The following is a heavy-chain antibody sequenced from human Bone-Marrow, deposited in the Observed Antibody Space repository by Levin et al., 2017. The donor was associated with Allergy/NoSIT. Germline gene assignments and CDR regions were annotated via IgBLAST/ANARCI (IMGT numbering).Heavy chain of an antibody. Sequence: GESLKISCAASGFTFSSHTMNWVRHTPGRGLEWVASIGSSGDHTFYADSVKGRFTISRDNLNNMLYLQMNSLRVEDTALYYCSRDRPFSDFDYWGQGSLVTVSS. D-gene: IGHD2/OR15-2a*01. CDR2: IGSSGDHT. CDR1: GFTFSSHT. V-gene: IGHV3-23*01. J-gene: IGHJ4*02. CDR3: SRDRPFSDFDY.